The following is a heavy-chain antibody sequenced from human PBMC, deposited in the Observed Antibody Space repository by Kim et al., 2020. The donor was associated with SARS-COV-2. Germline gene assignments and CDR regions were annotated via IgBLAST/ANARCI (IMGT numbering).Heavy chain of an antibody. J-gene: IGHJ5*02. CDR3: AHSRLPKSEYSSSPTHNWFDP. V-gene: IGHV2-5*02. CDR2: IYWDDDK. Sequence: SGPTLVNPTQTLTLTCTFSGFSLSTSGVGVGWIRQPPGKALEWLALIYWDDDKRYSPSLKSRLTITKDTSKNQVVLTMTNMDPVDTATYYCAHSRLPKSEYSSSPTHNWFDPWGQGTLVTVSS. D-gene: IGHD6-6*01. CDR1: GFSLSTSGVG.